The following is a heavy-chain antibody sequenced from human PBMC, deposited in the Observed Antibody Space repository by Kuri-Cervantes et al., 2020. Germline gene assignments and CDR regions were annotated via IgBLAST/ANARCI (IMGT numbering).Heavy chain of an antibody. CDR3: ARVQSAWYSSGWYYRFDP. Sequence: GESLKISCAASGFTFSSYAMHWVRQAPGKGLEWVAVISYDGRNKYYTDSVKGRFTISRDNAKNSLYLQMNSLRAEDTAVYYCARVQSAWYSSGWYYRFDPWGQGTLVTVSS. V-gene: IGHV3-30*04. CDR2: ISYDGRNK. D-gene: IGHD6-19*01. J-gene: IGHJ5*02. CDR1: GFTFSSYA.